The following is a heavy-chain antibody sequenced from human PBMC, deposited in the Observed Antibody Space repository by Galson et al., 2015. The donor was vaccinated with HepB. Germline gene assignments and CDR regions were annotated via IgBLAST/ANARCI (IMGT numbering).Heavy chain of an antibody. Sequence: SLRLSCAASGFTVSSNYMSWVRQAPGKGLEWVSAIYSGGSTYYADSVKGRFTISRDNSKNTLYLQMNSLRAEDTAVYYCAREDADIAAMTLDHWGQGTLVTVSP. CDR2: IYSGGST. V-gene: IGHV3-66*01. J-gene: IGHJ4*02. D-gene: IGHD6-25*01. CDR1: GFTVSSNY. CDR3: AREDADIAAMTLDH.